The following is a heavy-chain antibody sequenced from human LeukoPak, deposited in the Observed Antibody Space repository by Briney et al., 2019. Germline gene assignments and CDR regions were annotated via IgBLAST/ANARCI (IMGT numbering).Heavy chain of an antibody. CDR2: ITPMFGIA. J-gene: IGHJ4*02. CDR1: GGTFSIHE. V-gene: IGHV1-69*01. CDR3: ARGWLADSTVVTPYNY. D-gene: IGHD4-23*01. Sequence: GSSVKVSCTASGGTFSIHEISWVRQAPGQGLEWMGGITPMFGIAKYAQKFQGRVTISAVESMSTVHMELSSLRSEDTAKYYCARGWLADSTVVTPYNYWGQGTVVTVSS.